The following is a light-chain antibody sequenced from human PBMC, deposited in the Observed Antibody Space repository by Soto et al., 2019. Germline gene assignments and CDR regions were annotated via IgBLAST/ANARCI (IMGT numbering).Light chain of an antibody. V-gene: IGKV2D-29*01. CDR1: QSLLQSDGKPY. Sequence: SVTPGQPASISCKSSQSLLQSDGKPYLYWYLQKPGQPPQLLIYEVSTRFTGIPDRFSGSGSGTDFTITISRLEPEDFAVYYCHHYGSSPFTFGQGTRLEI. CDR2: EVS. J-gene: IGKJ5*01. CDR3: HHYGSSPFT.